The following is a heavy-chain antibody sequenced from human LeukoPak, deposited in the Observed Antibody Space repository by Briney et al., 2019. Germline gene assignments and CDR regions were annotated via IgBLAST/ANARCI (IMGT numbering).Heavy chain of an antibody. Sequence: PSETLSLTCTVSGGSIRSSYYYWGWIRQPPGKGLEWIGSIYDSGSTYYNPSLKSRVTISVDTSKNQFSLKLSSVTAADTAVYYCARLGIVGATTNFDYWGQGTLVTVSS. CDR3: ARLGIVGATTNFDY. V-gene: IGHV4-39*01. CDR1: GGSIRSSYYY. CDR2: IYDSGST. J-gene: IGHJ4*02. D-gene: IGHD1-26*01.